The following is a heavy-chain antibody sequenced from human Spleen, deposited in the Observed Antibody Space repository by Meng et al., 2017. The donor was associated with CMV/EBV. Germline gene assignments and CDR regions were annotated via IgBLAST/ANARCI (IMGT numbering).Heavy chain of an antibody. D-gene: IGHD1-26*01. J-gene: IGHJ3*02. CDR1: GGTFSSYG. CDR3: ARDKWELRDAFDI. CDR2: ISAYNGNT. Sequence: ASVKVSCKASGGTFSSYGISWVRQAPGQGLGWMGWISAYNGNTNYAQKLQGRVTMTTDTSTSTAYMELRSLRSDDTAVYYCARDKWELRDAFDIWGQGTMVTVSS. V-gene: IGHV1-18*01.